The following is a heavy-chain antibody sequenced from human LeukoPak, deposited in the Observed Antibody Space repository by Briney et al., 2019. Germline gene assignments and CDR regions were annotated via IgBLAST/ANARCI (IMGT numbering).Heavy chain of an antibody. CDR1: GFTFSNYG. J-gene: IGHJ4*02. Sequence: GGSLRLSCAASGFTFSNYGMSWVRQAPGKGLEWVSGISGSGGSRYYADSVKGRFTISRDNSKNTLYLQMNSLRAEDTAVYYCAKDVYYYDSSGYQPVDYWGQGTLVTVSS. V-gene: IGHV3-23*01. D-gene: IGHD3-22*01. CDR3: AKDVYYYDSSGYQPVDY. CDR2: ISGSGGSR.